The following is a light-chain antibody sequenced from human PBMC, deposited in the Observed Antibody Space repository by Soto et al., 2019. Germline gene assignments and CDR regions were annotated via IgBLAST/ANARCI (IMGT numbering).Light chain of an antibody. CDR3: SSYTTSSSYV. J-gene: IGLJ1*01. Sequence: QSVLTQPASVSGSPGQSITMSCTETSSDVGGYDYVSWYQQHPGEVPKLIIFEVSSRPAWISNRFSASKSGNTASLTISGLQAEDEADYYCSSYTTSSSYVFGTGTKVTVL. CDR2: EVS. CDR1: SSDVGGYDY. V-gene: IGLV2-14*01.